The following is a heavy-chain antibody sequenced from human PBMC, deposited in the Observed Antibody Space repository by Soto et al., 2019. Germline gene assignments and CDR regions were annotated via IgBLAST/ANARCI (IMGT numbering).Heavy chain of an antibody. V-gene: IGHV1-3*05. J-gene: IGHJ4*02. D-gene: IGHD3-22*01. Sequence: QVQLVQSGAEEKKPGASVKVSCKASGYTFTSYAMHWVRQAPGQRLEWMGWINAGNGNTKYSQKFQGRVTITRDTSASTAYMELSSLRSEDTAVYYCARGWYDSSGYVGPFDYWGQGTLVTVSS. CDR1: GYTFTSYA. CDR2: INAGNGNT. CDR3: ARGWYDSSGYVGPFDY.